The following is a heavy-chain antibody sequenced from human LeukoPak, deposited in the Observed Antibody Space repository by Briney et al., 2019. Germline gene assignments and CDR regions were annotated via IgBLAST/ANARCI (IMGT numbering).Heavy chain of an antibody. D-gene: IGHD1-26*01. V-gene: IGHV3-23*01. CDR1: GFTFRSHA. J-gene: IGHJ5*02. Sequence: GGSLRLSCVGSGFTFRSHAMSWVRQAPEKGLEFVSGIYENGGTTYYADSVKGRFSISRDNSKNTLYLQMNSLRAEDTAVYYCARDTAAVGATTHWFDPWGQGTLVTVSS. CDR2: IYENGGTT. CDR3: ARDTAAVGATTHWFDP.